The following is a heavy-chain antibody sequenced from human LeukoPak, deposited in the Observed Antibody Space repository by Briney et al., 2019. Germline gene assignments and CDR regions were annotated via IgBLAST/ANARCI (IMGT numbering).Heavy chain of an antibody. V-gene: IGHV4-59*01. D-gene: IGHD6-19*01. J-gene: IGHJ4*02. CDR2: IYYSGST. CDR3: ARSVGRSSGWYEKYYFDY. CDR1: GGSISSYY. Sequence: SETLSLTCTVSGGSISSYYWSWIRQPPGKGLEWIGYIYYSGSTNYNPSLKSRVTISVDTSKNQFSLKLSSVTAADTAVYYCARSVGRSSGWYEKYYFDYWGQGTLVTVSS.